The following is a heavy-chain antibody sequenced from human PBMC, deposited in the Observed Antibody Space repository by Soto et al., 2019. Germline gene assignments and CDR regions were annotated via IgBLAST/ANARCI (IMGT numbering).Heavy chain of an antibody. CDR3: ARTYSSGWYGGDYYFDY. D-gene: IGHD6-19*01. Sequence: SETLSLTCTVSCGSISSYYWSWIRQPPGKGLEWIGYIYYSGSTNYNPSLKSRVTISVDTSKNQFSLKLSSVTAAGTAVYYCARTYSSGWYGGDYYFDYWGQGTLVTVSS. CDR1: CGSISSYY. CDR2: IYYSGST. J-gene: IGHJ4*02. V-gene: IGHV4-59*01.